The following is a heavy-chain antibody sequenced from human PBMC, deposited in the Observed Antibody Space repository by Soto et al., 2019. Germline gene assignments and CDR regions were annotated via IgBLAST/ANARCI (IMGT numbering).Heavy chain of an antibody. D-gene: IGHD2-15*01. CDR2: IYYSGST. CDR1: GGSMSSTSY. V-gene: IGHV4-39*01. Sequence: SETLSLTCSVSGGSMSSTSYWGWIRQPPGKGLEWIGSIYYSGSTYYNPSLKSRVTISVDTPKNQFSLKLSSVTAADTAVYYCARLESYCTGGSCYSGADWGQGTLVTVSS. CDR3: ARLESYCTGGSCYSGAD. J-gene: IGHJ4*02.